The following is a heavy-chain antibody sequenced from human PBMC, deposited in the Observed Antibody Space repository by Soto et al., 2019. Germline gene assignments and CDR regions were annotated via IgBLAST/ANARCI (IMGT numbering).Heavy chain of an antibody. J-gene: IGHJ6*02. V-gene: IGHV1-3*01. D-gene: IGHD1-26*01. Sequence: QVQLVQSGAEVKKPGAAVNDSCRASEHTFISSAIHWVRQTPGQRPAWMARITGGNGDTTYSQKSQGRVTLTRDTSANTVYMELSSLSSEETAVFYCATTVDSGIYYGGYYHGMDVGFQGTTVTVSS. CDR3: ATTVDSGIYYGGYYHGMDV. CDR2: ITGGNGDT. CDR1: EHTFISSA.